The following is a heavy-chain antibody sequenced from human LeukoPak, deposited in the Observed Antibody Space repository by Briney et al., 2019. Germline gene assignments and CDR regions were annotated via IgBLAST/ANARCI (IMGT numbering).Heavy chain of an antibody. Sequence: SGGSLRLSCAASGFTFSSYWMNWVRQAPGKGLVWVSRINSDGSSTTYADSVKGRFTISRDNAKNTLYLQMNSLRAEDTAVYYCARDRRDGYNFFDYWGQGTLVTVSS. CDR1: GFTFSSYW. V-gene: IGHV3-74*01. J-gene: IGHJ4*02. CDR3: ARDRRDGYNFFDY. CDR2: INSDGSST. D-gene: IGHD5-24*01.